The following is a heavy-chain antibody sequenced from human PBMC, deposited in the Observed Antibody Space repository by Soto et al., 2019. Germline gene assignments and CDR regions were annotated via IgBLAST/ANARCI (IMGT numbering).Heavy chain of an antibody. CDR2: IKQDGSEK. CDR1: GFTFSSYW. Sequence: GGSLRLSCAASGFTFSSYWMSWVRQAPGKGLEWVANIKQDGSEKYYVDSVKGRFTISRDNAKNSLYLQMNSLRAEDTAVYYCARDIYDYIWGSYRDAFDIWGQGTMVTVSS. D-gene: IGHD3-16*02. CDR3: ARDIYDYIWGSYRDAFDI. V-gene: IGHV3-7*01. J-gene: IGHJ3*02.